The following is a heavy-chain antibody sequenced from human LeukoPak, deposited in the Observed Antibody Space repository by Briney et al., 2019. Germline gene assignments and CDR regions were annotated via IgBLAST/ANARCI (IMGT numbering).Heavy chain of an antibody. V-gene: IGHV4-59*01. CDR3: ARETKSYSSSFYLDY. D-gene: IGHD6-6*01. CDR2: IYYSGST. J-gene: IGHJ4*02. Sequence: SETLSLTCTVSGGSISSYYWSWIRQPPGKGLEWIGYIYYSGSTNYNPSLKSRVTISVDTSKNQFSLKLSSVTAADTAVYYCARETKSYSSSFYLDYWGQGTLVTVSS. CDR1: GGSISSYY.